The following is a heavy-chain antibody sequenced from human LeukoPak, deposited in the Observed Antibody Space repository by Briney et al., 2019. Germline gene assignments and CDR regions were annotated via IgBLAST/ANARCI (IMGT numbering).Heavy chain of an antibody. CDR3: ARRDYASDY. V-gene: IGHV3-74*01. CDR1: GFTFSSYW. J-gene: IGHJ4*02. D-gene: IGHD4-17*01. Sequence: PGGSLRLSCAASGFTFSSYWMHWVRQAPGKGLVWVSRITSDGSSTSHADSVRGRFTISRDNAKNSLYLQMNSLRAEDTAVYYCARRDYASDYWGQGTLVTVSS. CDR2: ITSDGSST.